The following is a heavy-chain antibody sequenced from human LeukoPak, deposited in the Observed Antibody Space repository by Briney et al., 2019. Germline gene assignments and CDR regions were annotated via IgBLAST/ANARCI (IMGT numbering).Heavy chain of an antibody. V-gene: IGHV4-61*02. J-gene: IGHJ5*02. CDR1: GGSITSGSYY. CDR2: IHSSGRT. D-gene: IGHD6-13*01. CDR3: ARGYWQYSNNWSNWFDP. Sequence: SQTLSLTCTVSGGSITSGSYYWSWIRQPARKGLEWIGRIHSSGRTNYNPSLKSRVTISVDMSKSQFSLKLSSVTAADPAVYYCARGYWQYSNNWSNWFDPWGQGTLVTVSS.